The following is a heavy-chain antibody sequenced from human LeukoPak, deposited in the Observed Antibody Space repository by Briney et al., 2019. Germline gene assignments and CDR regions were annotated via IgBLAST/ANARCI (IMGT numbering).Heavy chain of an antibody. V-gene: IGHV1-2*04. J-gene: IGHJ3*02. CDR2: INPNSGGT. CDR3: ATGPHYGGNSGGNAFDI. D-gene: IGHD4-23*01. Sequence: ASVKVSCKASGDTFTGYYMHWVRQAPGQGLEWMGWINPNSGGTNYAQKFQGWVTMTRDTSISTAYMELSRLRSDDTAVYYCATGPHYGGNSGGNAFDIWGQGTTVTVSS. CDR1: GDTFTGYY.